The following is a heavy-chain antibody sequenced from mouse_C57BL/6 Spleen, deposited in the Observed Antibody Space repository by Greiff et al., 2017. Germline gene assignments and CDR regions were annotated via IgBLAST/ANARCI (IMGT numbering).Heavy chain of an antibody. CDR3: ASYYYGSSWFAY. J-gene: IGHJ3*01. Sequence: QVQLQQSGPGLVQPSQSLSITCTVSGFSLTSSGVHWVRQSPGKGLEWLGVIWSGGSTDYNAAFISRLSISKDNSKSQVFFKMNSLQADDTAIYYCASYYYGSSWFAYWGQGTLVTVAA. V-gene: IGHV2-2*01. D-gene: IGHD1-1*01. CDR2: IWSGGST. CDR1: GFSLTSSG.